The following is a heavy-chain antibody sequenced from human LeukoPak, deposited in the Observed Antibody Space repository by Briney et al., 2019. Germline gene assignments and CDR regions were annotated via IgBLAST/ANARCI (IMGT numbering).Heavy chain of an antibody. CDR3: AKAPIAVAKEYYFDY. CDR2: ISGSGGST. J-gene: IGHJ4*02. CDR1: GFTFSSYA. V-gene: IGHV3-23*01. Sequence: GGSLRLSCAASGFTFSSYAMSWVRQAPGKGLEWVSAISGSGGSTYYADSVKGRFTISRDNSKSTLYLQMNSLRAEDTAVYYCAKAPIAVAKEYYFDYWGQGTLVTVSS. D-gene: IGHD6-19*01.